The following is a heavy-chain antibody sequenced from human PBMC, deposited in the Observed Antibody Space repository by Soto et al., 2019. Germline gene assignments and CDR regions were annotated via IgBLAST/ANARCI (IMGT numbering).Heavy chain of an antibody. V-gene: IGHV1-58*01. CDR2: IVVGSGNT. D-gene: IGHD3-22*01. Sequence: SVKVSCKASGFTFTSSAVQWVRQARGQRLEWIGWIVVGSGNTNYAQKFQERVTITREMSTSTAYMELSSLRSEDTAVYYCAASRRRGYYDSSGYYYGWGQGTLVTVSS. CDR1: GFTFTSSA. CDR3: AASRRRGYYDSSGYYYG. J-gene: IGHJ4*02.